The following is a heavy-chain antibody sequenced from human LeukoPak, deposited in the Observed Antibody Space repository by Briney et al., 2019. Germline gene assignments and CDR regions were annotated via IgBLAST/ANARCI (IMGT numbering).Heavy chain of an antibody. Sequence: PGGFLRLSCAASGFTFNTYSMHWVRQAPGKGLEWVSSISSGSTYMYFADSVKGRFTISRDNAKNSLYLQMNSLRAEDTAVYYCAREVSDGDAYGYWGQGTLVTVSS. CDR3: AREVSDGDAYGY. D-gene: IGHD5-24*01. CDR2: ISSGSTYM. V-gene: IGHV3-21*01. CDR1: GFTFNTYS. J-gene: IGHJ4*02.